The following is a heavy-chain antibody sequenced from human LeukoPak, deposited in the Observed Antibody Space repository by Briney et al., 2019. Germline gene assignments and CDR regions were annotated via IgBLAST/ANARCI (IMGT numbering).Heavy chain of an antibody. CDR2: INHSGST. J-gene: IGHJ6*03. CDR3: ARVVVAATQVWNYYYYYYMDV. CDR1: GGSFSGYY. V-gene: IGHV4-34*01. Sequence: SETLSLTCAVYGGSFSGYYWSWIRQPPGKGLEWIGEINHSGSTNYNPSLKSRVTISVDTSKNQFSLKLSSVTAADTAVYYCARVVVAATQVWNYYYYYYMDVWGKGTTVTVSS. D-gene: IGHD2-15*01.